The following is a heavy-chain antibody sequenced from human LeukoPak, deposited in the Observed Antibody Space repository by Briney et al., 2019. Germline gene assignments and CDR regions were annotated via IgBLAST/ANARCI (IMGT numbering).Heavy chain of an antibody. CDR1: GYSFASYW. V-gene: IGHV5-51*01. CDR3: AGRRGSGWYYFDY. D-gene: IGHD6-19*01. Sequence: GESLKISCKGSGYSFASYWIGWVRQMPGKGLEWMGIVYPGDSHSICRPSFQGHVTISADKSISTAYLQWSSLRASDTAMYYCAGRRGSGWYYFDYWGQGTLVTVSS. CDR2: VYPGDSHS. J-gene: IGHJ4*02.